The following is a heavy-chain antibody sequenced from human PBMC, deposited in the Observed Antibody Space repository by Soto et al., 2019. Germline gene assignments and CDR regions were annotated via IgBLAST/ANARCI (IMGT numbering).Heavy chain of an antibody. CDR3: ASRAGSGSYLDY. CDR2: INPSGGST. V-gene: IGHV1-46*03. CDR1: GYTFTSYY. D-gene: IGHD3-10*01. Sequence: QVQLVQSGAEVKKPGASVKVSCKACGYTFTSYYMHWVRQAPGQGLEWMGIINPSGGSTSYAQKFQGRVTMTRDTSTSTVYMELSSLRSEDTAVYYCASRAGSGSYLDYWGQGTLVTVSS. J-gene: IGHJ4*02.